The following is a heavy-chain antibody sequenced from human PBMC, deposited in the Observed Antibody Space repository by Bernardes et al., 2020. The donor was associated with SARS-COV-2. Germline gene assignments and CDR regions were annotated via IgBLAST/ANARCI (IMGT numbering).Heavy chain of an antibody. V-gene: IGHV1-2*06. CDR2: INPNSRGT. D-gene: IGHD5-12*01. J-gene: IGHJ3*02. Sequence: ASVKVSCKTSGYTFTGYYLHWVRQAPGQGLEWMGRINPNSRGTNYAQKFQGRVTMTGDTSISTASMELSGLRSDDTAVYYCARDPPWTGPNDAFDIWGQGTMVTVSS. CDR1: GYTFTGYY. CDR3: ARDPPWTGPNDAFDI.